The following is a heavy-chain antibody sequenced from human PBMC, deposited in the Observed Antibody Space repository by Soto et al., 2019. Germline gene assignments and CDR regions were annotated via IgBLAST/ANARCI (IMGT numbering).Heavy chain of an antibody. J-gene: IGHJ3*02. CDR1: GYTFTGYY. CDR2: INPNSGGT. V-gene: IGHV1-2*04. D-gene: IGHD3-9*01. CDR3: ARARNPHVLRYFDWLPRDAFDI. Sequence: ASVKVSCKASGYTFTGYYMHWVRQAPGQGLEWMGWINPNSGGTNYAQKFQGWVTMTRDTSISTAYMELSRLRSDDTAVYYCARARNPHVLRYFDWLPRDAFDIWGQGTMVTVSS.